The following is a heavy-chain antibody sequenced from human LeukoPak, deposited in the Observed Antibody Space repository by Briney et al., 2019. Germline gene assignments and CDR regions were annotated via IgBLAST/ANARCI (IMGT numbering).Heavy chain of an antibody. CDR1: GYTFTSYA. CDR2: INAGNGNT. CDR3: ARGYSSSWYSAFDY. Sequence: ASVKVSCKASGYTFTSYAMHWVRQAPGQRLEWMGWINAGNGNTKYSQKFQGRVTITRATSGSTAYMELSSLRSEDTAVYYCARGYSSSWYSAFDYWGQGTLVTVSS. D-gene: IGHD6-13*01. V-gene: IGHV1-3*01. J-gene: IGHJ4*02.